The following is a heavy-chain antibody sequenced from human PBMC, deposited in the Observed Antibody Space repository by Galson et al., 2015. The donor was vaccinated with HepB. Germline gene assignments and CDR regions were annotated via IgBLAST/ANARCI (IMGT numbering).Heavy chain of an antibody. D-gene: IGHD3-22*01. J-gene: IGHJ5*02. CDR3: ARDRYYDSSGYAPEFWFDP. CDR1: GGSISSGGYY. Sequence: LSLTCTVSGGSISSGGYYWSWIRQHPGKGLEWIGYIYYSGSTYYNPSLKSRVTISVDTSKNQFSLKLSSVTAADTAVYYCARDRYYDSSGYAPEFWFDPWGQGTLVTVSS. CDR2: IYYSGST. V-gene: IGHV4-31*03.